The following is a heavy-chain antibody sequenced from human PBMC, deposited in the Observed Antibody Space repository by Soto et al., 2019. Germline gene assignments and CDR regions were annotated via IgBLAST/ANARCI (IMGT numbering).Heavy chain of an antibody. CDR3: ARDLNYGDYSEYFQH. V-gene: IGHV3-48*03. CDR2: ISSRGSTI. D-gene: IGHD4-17*01. J-gene: IGHJ1*01. Sequence: EVQLVESGGGLVQPGGSLRLSCAASGFTFSSYEMNWVRQAPGKGLEWVSYISSRGSTIYYADSVKGRFTISRDNAKNSLYLQMNSLRAEDTAVYYCARDLNYGDYSEYFQHWGQGTLVTVSS. CDR1: GFTFSSYE.